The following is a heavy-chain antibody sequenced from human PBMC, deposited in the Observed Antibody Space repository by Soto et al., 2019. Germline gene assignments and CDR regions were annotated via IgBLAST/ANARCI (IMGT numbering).Heavy chain of an antibody. J-gene: IGHJ6*02. CDR3: VGEILSGGADV. V-gene: IGHV3-9*01. Sequence: DVQLVESGGGLVQPGRSLRLSCAASGFTVRGSAMHWVRQVKGGGLEWVAGIYGSGAVGYVGAVRGRFTISRDVAKNSLLLQMNSLTIEDTALYYCVGEILSGGADVWGQGTTVTVSS. D-gene: IGHD3-10*01. CDR2: IYGSGAV. CDR1: GFTVRGSA.